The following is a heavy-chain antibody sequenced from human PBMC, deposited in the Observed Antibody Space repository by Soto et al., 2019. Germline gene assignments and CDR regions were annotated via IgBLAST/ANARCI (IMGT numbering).Heavy chain of an antibody. CDR1: GFTFSNYA. V-gene: IGHV3-23*01. D-gene: IGHD6-19*01. CDR2: ISGSGGGT. CDR3: AKDLLVVAGTSAFDI. J-gene: IGHJ3*02. Sequence: GGSLRLSCAASGFTFSNYAMTWVRQAPGKGLEWVSVISGSGGGTYYADSVKGRFTISRDNSKNTLYLQMNSLRAEDTAVYYCAKDLLVVAGTSAFDIWGQGXMVTVSS.